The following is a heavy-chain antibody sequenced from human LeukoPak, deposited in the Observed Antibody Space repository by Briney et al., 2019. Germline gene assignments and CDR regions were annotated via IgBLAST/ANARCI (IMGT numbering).Heavy chain of an antibody. D-gene: IGHD2-2*02. CDR1: GGSFSGYY. CDR2: INHSGST. Sequence: SETLSLTCAVYGGSFSGYYWSWIRQPPGKGLEWIGEINHSGSTNYNPSLKSRVTISVDTSKNQFSLKLSSVTAADTAVYYCARFPCSSTSCYTPGFDYWGRGTLVTVSS. V-gene: IGHV4-34*01. J-gene: IGHJ4*02. CDR3: ARFPCSSTSCYTPGFDY.